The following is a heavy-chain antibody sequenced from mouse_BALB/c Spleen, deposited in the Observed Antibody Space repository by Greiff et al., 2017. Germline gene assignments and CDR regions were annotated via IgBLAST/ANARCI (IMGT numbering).Heavy chain of an antibody. CDR1: GFTFSDYY. V-gene: IGHV5-4*02. CDR2: ISDGGSYT. Sequence: EVMLVESGGGLVKPGGSLKLSCAASGFTFSDYYMYWVRQTPEKRLEWVATISDGGSYTYYPDSVKGRFTISRDNAKNTLYLQMSSLKSEDTALYYCARVVWSYAMDYWGQGTSVTVSS. J-gene: IGHJ4*01. D-gene: IGHD2-10*02. CDR3: ARVVWSYAMDY.